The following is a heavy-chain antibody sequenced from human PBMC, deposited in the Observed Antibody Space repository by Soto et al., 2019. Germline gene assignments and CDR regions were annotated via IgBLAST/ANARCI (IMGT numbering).Heavy chain of an antibody. CDR2: IYYSGST. V-gene: IGHV4-31*03. CDR1: GGSISSGGYY. Sequence: PSETLSLTCTVSGGSISSGGYYWSWIRQHPGKGLEWIGYIYYSGSTYYNPSLKSRVTISVDTSKNQFSLKLSSVTAADTAVYYCAISSTSANYFDYSCQGTRLSVS. J-gene: IGHJ4*02. CDR3: AISSTSANYFDY. D-gene: IGHD2-2*01.